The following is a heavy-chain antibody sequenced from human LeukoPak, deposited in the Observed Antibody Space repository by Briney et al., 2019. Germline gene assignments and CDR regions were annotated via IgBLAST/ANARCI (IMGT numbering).Heavy chain of an antibody. D-gene: IGHD5-24*01. CDR1: GFTFSSYS. V-gene: IGHV3-21*01. CDR2: ISSSSSYI. J-gene: IGHJ4*02. Sequence: PGGSLRLSCAASGFTFSSYSMNWVRQAPGKGLEWVSSISSSSSYIYYADSVKGRFTISRDNAKNSLYLQMNSLRAEDTAVYYCARDGPHSWDGYNSVDYWGQGTLVTVSS. CDR3: ARDGPHSWDGYNSVDY.